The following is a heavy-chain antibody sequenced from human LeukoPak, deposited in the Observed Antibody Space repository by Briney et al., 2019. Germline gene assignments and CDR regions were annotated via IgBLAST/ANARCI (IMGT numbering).Heavy chain of an antibody. CDR2: IPSNGGTT. J-gene: IGHJ4*02. D-gene: IGHD2-21*02. Sequence: PGGSLRLSCSASGFTFSGYAMHWVRQAPGKGLEYASGIPSNGGTTLYADSVKGRFTISRDNSKNTLYLQMSSLRAEDTAVYFCVRDRVVVTATFDCWGQGTLITVSS. CDR3: VRDRVVVTATFDC. V-gene: IGHV3-64D*06. CDR1: GFTFSGYA.